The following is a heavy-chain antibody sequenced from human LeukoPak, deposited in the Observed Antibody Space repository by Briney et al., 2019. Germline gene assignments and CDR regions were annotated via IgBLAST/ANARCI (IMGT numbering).Heavy chain of an antibody. D-gene: IGHD3-22*01. J-gene: IGHJ4*02. CDR2: IWYDGSNK. V-gene: IGHV3-33*01. CDR1: GFTFSTYG. Sequence: PGRSLRLSCAASGFTFSTYGMHWVRQAPGKGLEWVALIWYDGSNKYYADSVKGRFTISRDNSKNTLYLQMNSLRAEDTAIYYCARSNYYDSSGYYYDLDYWGQGTLVTVSS. CDR3: ARSNYYDSSGYYYDLDY.